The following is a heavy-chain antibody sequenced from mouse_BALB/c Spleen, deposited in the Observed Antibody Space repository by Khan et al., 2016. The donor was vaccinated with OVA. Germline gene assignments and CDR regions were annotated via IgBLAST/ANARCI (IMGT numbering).Heavy chain of an antibody. V-gene: IGHV9-3-1*01. Sequence: QIQLVQSGPELKKPGETVKISCKASGYTFTNYGMTWVKQAPGKGLKWMGWINTYTGEPPYADDFKGRFAFSLETSATTASLQINNLKNEDTATYFCAIVGNNWYFDVWGAGTTVTVSS. CDR2: INTYTGEP. D-gene: IGHD2-1*01. CDR1: GYTFTNYG. J-gene: IGHJ1*01. CDR3: AIVGNNWYFDV.